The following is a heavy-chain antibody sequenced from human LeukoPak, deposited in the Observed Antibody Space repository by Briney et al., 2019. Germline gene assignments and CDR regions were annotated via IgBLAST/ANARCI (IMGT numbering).Heavy chain of an antibody. CDR3: ARDRYDILTGSSDY. CDR1: GYTFTGYY. CDR2: INPNSGGT. V-gene: IGHV1-2*02. J-gene: IGHJ4*02. D-gene: IGHD3-9*01. Sequence: ASVKASCKASGYTFTGYYMHWVRQAPGQGLEWMGWINPNSGGTNYAQKFQGRVTMTRDTSISTACMELSRLRSDDTAVYYCARDRYDILTGSSDYWGQGTLVTVSS.